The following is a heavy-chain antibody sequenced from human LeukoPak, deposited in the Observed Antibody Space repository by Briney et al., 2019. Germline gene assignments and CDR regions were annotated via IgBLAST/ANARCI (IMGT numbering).Heavy chain of an antibody. V-gene: IGHV1-2*02. CDR1: GYSFRDHH. J-gene: IGHJ4*02. CDR2: IHPGTGDT. Sequence: ASVRVSCKALGYSFRDHHVIWVRQAPGQGLEWIGWIHPGTGDTKFGQNFQGRVTMTWDTSMTTDYMDLSELTSDDTAVYYCSSHYGPGPVWGQGTLVTACS. CDR3: SSHYGPGPV. D-gene: IGHD3-10*01.